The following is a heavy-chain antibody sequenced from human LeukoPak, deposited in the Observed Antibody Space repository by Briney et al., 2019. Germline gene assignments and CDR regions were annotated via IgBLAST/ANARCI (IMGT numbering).Heavy chain of an antibody. V-gene: IGHV3-21*01. D-gene: IGHD3-10*01. CDR1: RFTFSSYT. CDR2: IDPSSTYI. Sequence: KPGGSLRLSCSASRFTFSSYTMNWVRQAPGKGLEWVSSIDPSSTYIYYADSVKGRFTISRDNAQNSLYLQMNSLRAEDTAVYYCARGEYYFDYWGQGTLVTVSS. CDR3: ARGEYYFDY. J-gene: IGHJ4*02.